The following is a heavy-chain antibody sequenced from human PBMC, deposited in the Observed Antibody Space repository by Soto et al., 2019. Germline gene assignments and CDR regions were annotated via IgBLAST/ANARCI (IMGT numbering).Heavy chain of an antibody. V-gene: IGHV3-11*06. CDR3: ARDLTHADV. J-gene: IGHJ6*02. Sequence: TGGSLRLSCAASGFTFSDYYMSWIRQAPGKGLEWVSYISSSGSYTNYADSVKGRFTISRDNAKNSLYLQMNSLRAEDTAVYYCARDLTHADVWGQGTTVTVSS. CDR2: ISSSGSYT. D-gene: IGHD2-2*01. CDR1: GFTFSDYY.